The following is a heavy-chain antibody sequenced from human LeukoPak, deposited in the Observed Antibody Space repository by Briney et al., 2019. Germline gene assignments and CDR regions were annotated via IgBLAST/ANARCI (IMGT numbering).Heavy chain of an antibody. CDR1: GFTFNNHG. D-gene: IGHD5-12*01. V-gene: IGHV3-30*18. CDR2: ISYVGTNK. J-gene: IGHJ4*02. CDR3: AKARYRGYDRQECVDY. Sequence: GGSLRLSCAASGFTFNNHGMHWVRQAPGKGLEWVALISYVGTNKNYADSVKGRFTISRDNSKNTSYLQMNSLRAEDAAVYFCAKARYRGYDRQECVDYWGQGTLVTVSS.